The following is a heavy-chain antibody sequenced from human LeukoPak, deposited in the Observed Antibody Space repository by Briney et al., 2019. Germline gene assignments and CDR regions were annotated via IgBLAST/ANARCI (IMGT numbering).Heavy chain of an antibody. CDR3: ARGPSGYHNT. CDR2: INNDGTAT. Sequence: GGSLRLSCAASGFTFSAYWMHWVRQVPGKGLVWVSRINNDGTATFFADSVKGRFTISRDNAKNTLYLQMDSLRAEDTAMYYCARGPSGYHNTGGQGTLVTVSS. J-gene: IGHJ4*02. D-gene: IGHD5-12*01. CDR1: GFTFSAYW. V-gene: IGHV3-74*01.